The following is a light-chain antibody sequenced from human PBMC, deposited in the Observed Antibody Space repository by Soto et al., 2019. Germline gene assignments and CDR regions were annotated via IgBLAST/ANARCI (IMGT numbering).Light chain of an antibody. CDR3: QARWT. V-gene: IGKV3-20*01. Sequence: EIVLTQFPGTLSLSPGEGATLSCRASQSVSSSYLAWYQQKPGQAPRLLIYGASSRATGIPDRFSGSGSGTDFTLTISRLEPEDFAVYYCQARWTFGQGTKV. J-gene: IGKJ1*01. CDR2: GAS. CDR1: QSVSSSY.